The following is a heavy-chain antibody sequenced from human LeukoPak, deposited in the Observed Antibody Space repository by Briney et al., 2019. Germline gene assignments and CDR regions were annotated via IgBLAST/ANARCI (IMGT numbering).Heavy chain of an antibody. CDR3: ARDRYYDFWSGSHYFDY. CDR2: INPSGGST. CDR1: GYTFTNYY. Sequence: GASVKVSCKASGYTFTNYYRHWVRQAPGQGLEWMGIINPSGGSTSYAQKFQGRVTMTRDTSTSTVYMELSSLRSVDTAMYYCARDRYYDFWSGSHYFDYWGQGTLVTVSS. J-gene: IGHJ4*02. V-gene: IGHV1-46*01. D-gene: IGHD3-3*01.